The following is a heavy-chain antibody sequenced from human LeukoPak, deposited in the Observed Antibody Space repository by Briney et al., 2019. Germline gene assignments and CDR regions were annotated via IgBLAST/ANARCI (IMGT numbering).Heavy chain of an antibody. CDR2: ISSSSGYI. J-gene: IGHJ4*02. D-gene: IGHD6-13*01. V-gene: IGHV3-21*01. Sequence: PGGSLRLSCAASGFTFSSYAMDWVRQAPGKGLEWVSSISSSSGYIYYADSVKGRFTISRDNAKKSLYLQMNSLRAEDTAVYYCARWTSSWYYFDYWGQGTLVTVSS. CDR1: GFTFSSYA. CDR3: ARWTSSWYYFDY.